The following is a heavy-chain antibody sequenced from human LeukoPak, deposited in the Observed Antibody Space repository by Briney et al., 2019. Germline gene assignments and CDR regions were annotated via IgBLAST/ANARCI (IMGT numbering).Heavy chain of an antibody. D-gene: IGHD2-15*01. J-gene: IGHJ5*02. CDR1: GYTLTELS. Sequence: ASVKVSCKVSGYTLTELSMHWVRQAPGKGLEWMGGFDPEDGETIYAQKFQGRVTMTRDTSISTAYMELSRLRSDDTAVYYCARASLAATGSDPWGQGTLVTVSS. V-gene: IGHV1-24*01. CDR2: FDPEDGET. CDR3: ARASLAATGSDP.